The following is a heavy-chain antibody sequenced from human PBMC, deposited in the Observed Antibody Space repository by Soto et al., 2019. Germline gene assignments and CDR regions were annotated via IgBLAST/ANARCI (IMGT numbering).Heavy chain of an antibody. D-gene: IGHD2-15*01. J-gene: IGHJ4*02. CDR3: ARGAPIVATPHYFDY. CDR1: GGSISSYY. Sequence: SETLSLTCSVSGGSISSYYWSWIRQPPGKGLEWIGYIYYSGSTNYNPSLKSRVTVSIDTSKKQFSLKLSSVTAADTAVYYCARGAPIVATPHYFDYWGQGTLVTVSS. V-gene: IGHV4-59*01. CDR2: IYYSGST.